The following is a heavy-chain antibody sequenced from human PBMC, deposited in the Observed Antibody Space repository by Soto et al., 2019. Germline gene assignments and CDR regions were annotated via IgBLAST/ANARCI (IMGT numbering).Heavy chain of an antibody. CDR2: ISAYNGNT. D-gene: IGHD1-26*01. CDR3: ARDRHSGSYPRYYGMDV. J-gene: IGHJ6*02. Sequence: GASVKVSCKASGYTFTSYGISWVRQAPGQGLEWMGWISAYNGNTNYAQKLQGRVTMTTDTSTSTAYMELRSLRSDDTAVYYCARDRHSGSYPRYYGMDVWGQGTTVTVSS. V-gene: IGHV1-18*04. CDR1: GYTFTSYG.